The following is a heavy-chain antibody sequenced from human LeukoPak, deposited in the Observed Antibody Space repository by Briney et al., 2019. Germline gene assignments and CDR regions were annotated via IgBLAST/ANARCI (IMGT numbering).Heavy chain of an antibody. CDR1: GDSISSGDYY. D-gene: IGHD6-13*01. CDR2: ISSSGST. Sequence: SETLSLTCTVSGDSISSGDYYWSWIRQPAGKGLEWIGRISSSGSTNYNPSLKSRVTISVDTSKNQFSLKLSSVTAADTAVYYCARDRATYSSSWYIDYWGQGTLVTVSS. V-gene: IGHV4-61*02. CDR3: ARDRATYSSSWYIDY. J-gene: IGHJ4*02.